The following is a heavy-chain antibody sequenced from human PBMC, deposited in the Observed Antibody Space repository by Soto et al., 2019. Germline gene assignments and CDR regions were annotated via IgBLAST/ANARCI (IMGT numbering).Heavy chain of an antibody. CDR3: ARHSTWYYNSSGAFDI. D-gene: IGHD3-22*01. J-gene: IGHJ3*02. Sequence: SETLSLTCTVSGGSISSYYWSWIRQPPGKGLEWIGYIYYSGSTNYTPSLKSRVTISVDTSKNQFSLKLSSVTAADTAVYYCARHSTWYYNSSGAFDIWGQGKMVSVS. CDR2: IYYSGST. V-gene: IGHV4-59*08. CDR1: GGSISSYY.